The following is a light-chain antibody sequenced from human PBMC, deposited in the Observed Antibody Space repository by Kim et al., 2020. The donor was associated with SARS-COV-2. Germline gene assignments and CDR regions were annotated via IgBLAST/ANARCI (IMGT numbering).Light chain of an antibody. J-gene: IGLJ1*01. Sequence: GPSITTSCTGTSSDVGSFNYVSWYQQHPGKAPKLRIYGVTNRPSGVSNRFSGSKSGNTASLTISGLQAEDEADYYCSSYTSISTYVFGTGTKVTVL. V-gene: IGLV2-14*03. CDR3: SSYTSISTYV. CDR1: SSDVGSFNY. CDR2: GVT.